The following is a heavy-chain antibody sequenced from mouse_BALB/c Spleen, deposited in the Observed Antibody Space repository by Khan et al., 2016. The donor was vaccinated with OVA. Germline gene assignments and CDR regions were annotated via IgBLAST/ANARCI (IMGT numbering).Heavy chain of an antibody. V-gene: IGHV5-6*01. CDR1: GFTFSSYG. CDR2: ISSGGSYT. Sequence: EVELVESGGDLVKPGGSLKLSCAASGFTFSSYGMSWVRQTPDKRLEWVATISSGGSYTYYPDSVKGRFTISRDNAKNTLYLQMSSLKSEDTAMYYCARLYAMAYWGQGTSVTVSS. J-gene: IGHJ4*01. CDR3: ARLYAMAY.